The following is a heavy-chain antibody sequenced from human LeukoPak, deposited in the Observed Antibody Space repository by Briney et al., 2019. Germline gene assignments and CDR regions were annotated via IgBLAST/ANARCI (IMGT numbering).Heavy chain of an antibody. CDR1: GYTFTSYG. CDR3: AIGPQTYYFSGSYYSQPFDY. CDR2: ISAYNGNK. Sequence: GASVRVSCKASGYTFTSYGISWVRQAPGQGLEWMGWISAYNGNKNYAQKLQGILTMTTDTSTSTAYMELRSLASDDTAVYSCAIGPQTYYFSGSYYSQPFDYWRRGTLVTVSS. J-gene: IGHJ4*02. D-gene: IGHD3-10*01. V-gene: IGHV1-18*01.